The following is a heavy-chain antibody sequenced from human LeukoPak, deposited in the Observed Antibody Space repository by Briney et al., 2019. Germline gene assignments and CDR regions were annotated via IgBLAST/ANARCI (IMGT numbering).Heavy chain of an antibody. CDR1: GFTFSSYW. D-gene: IGHD7-27*01. V-gene: IGHV3-7*04. J-gene: IGHJ2*01. CDR2: IKQGGSEK. CDR3: ARDTWGYFDL. Sequence: PGGSLRLSCAASGFTFSSYWMSWVRQAPGKGLEWVANIKQGGSEKFYEDSVKGRFTISRDNAKKSLYLQMDSLRAEDTAVYYCARDTWGYFDLWGRGTQVTVSS.